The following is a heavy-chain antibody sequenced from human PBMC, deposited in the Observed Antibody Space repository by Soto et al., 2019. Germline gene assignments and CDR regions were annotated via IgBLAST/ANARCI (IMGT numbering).Heavy chain of an antibody. V-gene: IGHV3-30*18. CDR3: AKGAEWELLAYYYGMDV. CDR2: ISYDGSNK. Sequence: QVQLVESGGGVVQPGRSLRLSCAASGFTFSSYGMHWVRQAPGKGLEWVAVISYDGSNKYYADSVKGRFTISRDNSKNTLYLQMNSLRAEDTAVYYCAKGAEWELLAYYYGMDVWGQGTTVTVSS. D-gene: IGHD1-26*01. CDR1: GFTFSSYG. J-gene: IGHJ6*02.